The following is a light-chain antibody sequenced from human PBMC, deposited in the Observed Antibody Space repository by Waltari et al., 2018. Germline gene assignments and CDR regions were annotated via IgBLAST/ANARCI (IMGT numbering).Light chain of an antibody. Sequence: DIQMTQSPSSLSASVGDTVTITCQAGQDISHYLNWYQKKPGKAPKLLIYDASNLETGVPSRFSGTGSGIYFTLTLAGLQPEDIATYFCQHFSSIPYSFGQGTKLEIK. V-gene: IGKV1-33*01. CDR1: QDISHY. CDR2: DAS. J-gene: IGKJ2*03. CDR3: QHFSSIPYS.